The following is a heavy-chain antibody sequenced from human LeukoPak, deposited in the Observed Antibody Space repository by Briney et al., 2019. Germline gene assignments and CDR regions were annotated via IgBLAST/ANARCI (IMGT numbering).Heavy chain of an antibody. CDR2: IYGTGTT. D-gene: IGHD5-18*01. CDR1: GFTVTNNY. V-gene: IGHV3-66*01. Sequence: PGGSLRRSCAASGFTVTNNYMTWVRQPPGHGLEWVSVIYGTGTTYYADSVKGRVTVSRDSSNNTLYLQINSLRAEDTAVYSCTRGGYRYALPRDAFDIWGQGTMVTVSS. CDR3: TRGGYRYALPRDAFDI. J-gene: IGHJ3*02.